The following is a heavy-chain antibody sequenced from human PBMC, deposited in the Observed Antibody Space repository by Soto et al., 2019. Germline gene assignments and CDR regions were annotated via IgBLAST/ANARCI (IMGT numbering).Heavy chain of an antibody. CDR2: IYYSGST. D-gene: IGHD3-10*01. V-gene: IGHV4-59*01. CDR3: ARAPRGNYGYPSYFDY. CDR1: GGSISSYY. J-gene: IGHJ4*02. Sequence: SETLSLTCTVSGGSISSYYWSWIRQPPGKGLEWIGYIYYSGSTNYNPSLKSRVTISVDTSKDQFSLKLSSVTAADTAVYYCARAPRGNYGYPSYFDYWGQGTLVTAPQ.